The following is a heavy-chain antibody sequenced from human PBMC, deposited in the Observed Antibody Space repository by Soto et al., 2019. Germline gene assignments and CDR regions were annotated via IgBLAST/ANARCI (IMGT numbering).Heavy chain of an antibody. V-gene: IGHV3-21*01. CDR2: ISSSSSYI. Sequence: AGGSLRLSCAASGFTFSSYSMNWVRQAPGKGLEWVSSISSSSSYICYADSVKGRFTISRDNAKNSLYLQMNSLRAEDTAVYYCAIYGVGLNDAFDIWGQGTMVTVSS. J-gene: IGHJ3*02. D-gene: IGHD4-17*01. CDR3: AIYGVGLNDAFDI. CDR1: GFTFSSYS.